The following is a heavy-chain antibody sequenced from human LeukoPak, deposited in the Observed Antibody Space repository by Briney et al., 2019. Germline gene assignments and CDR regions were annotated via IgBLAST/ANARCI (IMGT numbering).Heavy chain of an antibody. J-gene: IGHJ4*02. CDR1: GFTFSRYA. CDR3: VRDTPTTGTRYFPY. CDR2: ILDDGSNK. D-gene: IGHD1-1*01. Sequence: GGSLRLSCAASGFTFSRYARHWVRQAPGKGLEWVAVILDDGSNKDYADSVKGRLTISRDKSKNTLYLQMNNLRAEDTAVYYCVRDTPTTGTRYFPYWGQGTLVTVSS. V-gene: IGHV3-30*14.